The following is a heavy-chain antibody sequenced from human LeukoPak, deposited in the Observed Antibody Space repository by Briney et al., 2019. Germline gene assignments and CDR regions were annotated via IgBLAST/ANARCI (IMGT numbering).Heavy chain of an antibody. D-gene: IGHD5-12*01. CDR1: GFTFSSYG. J-gene: IGHJ4*02. CDR3: AGTSPSMVANFDY. CDR2: IWYDGSNK. Sequence: PGRSLRLSCAASGFTFSSYGMHWVRQAPCKGLEWVAVIWYDGSNKYYADSVKGRFNIYRDNSENTLYLQMNSLRAEDTAVYYCAGTSPSMVANFDYWGQGTLVTVSS. V-gene: IGHV3-33*01.